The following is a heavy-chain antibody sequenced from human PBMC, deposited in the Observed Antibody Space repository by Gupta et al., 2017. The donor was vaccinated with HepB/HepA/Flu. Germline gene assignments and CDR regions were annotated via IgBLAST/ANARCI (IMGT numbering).Heavy chain of an antibody. D-gene: IGHD6-13*01. CDR1: GYYFTGQH. CDR2: INPNSGCT. J-gene: IGHJ4*02. Sequence: VTLVQSGAEVKKPGASVTVSCKASGYYFTGQHQPWVRQAPGQGLEWMGWINPNSGCTNYAHKFQYWVTMSRDTSISTAYMDLRSLKSDDTAIYYCARGGGIALEFDYWGQGTLVTVSS. CDR3: ARGGGIALEFDY. V-gene: IGHV1-2*04.